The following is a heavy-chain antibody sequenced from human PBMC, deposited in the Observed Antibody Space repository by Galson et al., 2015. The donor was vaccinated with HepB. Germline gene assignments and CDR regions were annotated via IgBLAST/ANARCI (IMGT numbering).Heavy chain of an antibody. CDR2: ISSSSSTI. CDR3: ARDPRNYYDSSGYNDY. Sequence: SLRLSCAASGFTFSSYSMNWVRQAPGKGLEWVSYISSSSSTIYYADSVKGRFTISRDNAKNSLYLQMNSLRAEDTAVYYCARDPRNYYDSSGYNDYWGQGTLVTVSS. D-gene: IGHD3-22*01. V-gene: IGHV3-48*01. J-gene: IGHJ4*02. CDR1: GFTFSSYS.